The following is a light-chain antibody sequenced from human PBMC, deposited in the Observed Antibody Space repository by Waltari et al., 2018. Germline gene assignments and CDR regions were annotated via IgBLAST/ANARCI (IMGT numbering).Light chain of an antibody. V-gene: IGLV4-69*01. CDR3: QTGGHGTWV. Sequence: QRPGKGPGYLMRFNSDGSHIKGDDIPDRFSGSSSGAERYLTISGLQPDDEADYYCQTGGHGTWVFGGGTTLTVL. CDR2: FNSDGSH. J-gene: IGLJ3*02.